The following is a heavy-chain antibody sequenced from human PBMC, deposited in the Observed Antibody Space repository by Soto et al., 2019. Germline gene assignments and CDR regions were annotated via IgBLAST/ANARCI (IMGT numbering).Heavy chain of an antibody. CDR3: AKGYSGYDSCLDY. CDR2: ISYDGNNK. V-gene: IGHV3-30*18. J-gene: IGHJ4*02. D-gene: IGHD5-12*01. Sequence: QVQLVESGGGVVQPGRSLRLSCAASGFTFSSYGMHWVRQAPGKGLEWVAFISYDGNNKYYADSVKGRFTISRDTSKNTLYLQMNCLRAEDTAVYYCAKGYSGYDSCLDYWGQGTLVTVSS. CDR1: GFTFSSYG.